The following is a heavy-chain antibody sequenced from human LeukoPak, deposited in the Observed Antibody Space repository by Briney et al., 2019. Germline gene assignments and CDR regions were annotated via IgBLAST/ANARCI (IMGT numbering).Heavy chain of an antibody. Sequence: GGSLRLSCAASGFTFSSYGMHWVRQAPGKGLEWVAVISYDGSNKYYADSVKGRFTISRDNSKNTLYLQMNSLRAEDTAVYYCAKPEGARLVPDYWGQGTLVTVSS. J-gene: IGHJ4*02. CDR3: AKPEGARLVPDY. CDR2: ISYDGSNK. D-gene: IGHD6-19*01. V-gene: IGHV3-30*18. CDR1: GFTFSSYG.